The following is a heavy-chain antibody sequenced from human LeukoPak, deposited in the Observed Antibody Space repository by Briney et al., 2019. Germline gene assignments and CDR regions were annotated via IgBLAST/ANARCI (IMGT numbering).Heavy chain of an antibody. CDR2: ISGSGTSP. J-gene: IGHJ4*02. V-gene: IGHV3-23*01. CDR1: GFTFSNYA. Sequence: PGGSLRLSCVASGFTFSNYAMSWVRQVPGKGLEWVSVISGSGTSPYYADSVKGRFIISRDNSKNTLYLQMNSLGAEDTAVYYCAKGPDESSNYLFEFWGQGTLVTVSS. D-gene: IGHD4-11*01. CDR3: AKGPDESSNYLFEF.